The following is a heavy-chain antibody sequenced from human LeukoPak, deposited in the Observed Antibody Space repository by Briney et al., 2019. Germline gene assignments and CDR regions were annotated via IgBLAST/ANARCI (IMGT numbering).Heavy chain of an antibody. CDR1: GYTFTNFD. CDR2: MNPNSDNT. CDR3: ARVGYSNSYDY. Sequence: ASVKVSCKASGYTFTNFDINWVRQATGQGLEWMGWMNPNSDNTGHAQKFQGRLTITWDTSITTAYMELTSLRSDDTAVYYCARVGYSNSYDYWGQGTPVTVSS. J-gene: IGHJ4*02. V-gene: IGHV1-8*03. D-gene: IGHD4-11*01.